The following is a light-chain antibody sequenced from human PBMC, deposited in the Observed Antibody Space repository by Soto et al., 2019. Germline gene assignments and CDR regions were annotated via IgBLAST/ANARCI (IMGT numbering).Light chain of an antibody. J-gene: IGKJ1*01. Sequence: DIQMTQSPSSLSASVGDRVTITCRASQSISSYLNWYQQKPGKAPKLLIYAASSLQSGVPSRFSGSGSGTDFTLTISCLQPEDFATYYCQQSYSTPPQRTFGQGTKVDIK. CDR2: AAS. V-gene: IGKV1-39*01. CDR1: QSISSY. CDR3: QQSYSTPPQRT.